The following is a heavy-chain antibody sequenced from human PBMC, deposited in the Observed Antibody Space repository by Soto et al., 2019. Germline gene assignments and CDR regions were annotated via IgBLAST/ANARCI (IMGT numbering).Heavy chain of an antibody. J-gene: IGHJ5*02. CDR2: IYYSGST. D-gene: IGHD2-2*01. Sequence: QVQLQESGPGLVKPSETLSLTCTVSGGSISSYYWSWIRQPPGKGLEWIGYIYYSGSTNYNPSLKCRVSTSVSASKKRFTLRLSSVTAAHTAVYYCARHTASGPAIPAGWFDPWGQGGLVTVSS. V-gene: IGHV4-59*08. CDR3: ARHTASGPAIPAGWFDP. CDR1: GGSISSYY.